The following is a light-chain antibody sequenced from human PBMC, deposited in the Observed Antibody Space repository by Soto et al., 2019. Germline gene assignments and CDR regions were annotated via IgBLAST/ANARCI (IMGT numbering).Light chain of an antibody. CDR1: SDDVGAYNS. CDR3: CSSAPESTYV. J-gene: IGLJ1*01. V-gene: IGLV2-23*01. CDR2: KGT. Sequence: QSALAQPASVSGSPGQSITISCTWTSDDVGAYNSVSWYQQLPHKAPQVILYKGTQRPSGVSSRFSGSTYGNAASLTISGLQADDEADYFCCSSAPESTYVFGTGTKVTVL.